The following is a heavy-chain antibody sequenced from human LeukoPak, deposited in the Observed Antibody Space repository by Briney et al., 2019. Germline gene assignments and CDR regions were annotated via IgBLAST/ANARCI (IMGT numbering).Heavy chain of an antibody. V-gene: IGHV1-2*02. CDR3: ARDRRLPVAGRLQVRYFDY. D-gene: IGHD6-19*01. CDR2: INPNSGGT. J-gene: IGHJ4*02. Sequence: ASVKVSCKASGYTFTGYYMHWVRQAPGQGLEWMGWINPNSGGTNYAQKVQGRVTLTRDTSISTAYMELSRLRSDDTAVYYCARDRRLPVAGRLQVRYFDYWGQGTLVTVSS. CDR1: GYTFTGYY.